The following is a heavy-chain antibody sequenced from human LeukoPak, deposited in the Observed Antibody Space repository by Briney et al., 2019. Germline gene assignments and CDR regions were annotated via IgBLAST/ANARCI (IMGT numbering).Heavy chain of an antibody. CDR3: ARDGSMVRGVIITPIFDY. J-gene: IGHJ4*02. D-gene: IGHD3-10*01. CDR2: ISYDGSNK. V-gene: IGHV3-30-3*01. Sequence: GGSLRLSCAASGFTFSSYAMHWVRQAPGKGLEWVAVISYDGSNKYYADSVKGRFTISRDNSKNTLYLQMNSLRAEDTAVYYCARDGSMVRGVIITPIFDYWGQGTPVTVSS. CDR1: GFTFSSYA.